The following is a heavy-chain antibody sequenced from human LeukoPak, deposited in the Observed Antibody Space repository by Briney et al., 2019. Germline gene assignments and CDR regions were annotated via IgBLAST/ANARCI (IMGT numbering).Heavy chain of an antibody. D-gene: IGHD3-22*01. CDR1: GFTFSSYA. CDR3: AKAGSSGYRYYFDY. Sequence: LGGSLRLSCAASGFTFSSYAMSWVRQAPGKGLEWVSATSGGGGFTYYADSVKGRFTFSRDNSKNTLYLQMNSLRAEDTAVYYCAKAGSSGYRYYFDYWGQGALVTVSS. CDR2: TSGGGGFT. J-gene: IGHJ4*02. V-gene: IGHV3-23*01.